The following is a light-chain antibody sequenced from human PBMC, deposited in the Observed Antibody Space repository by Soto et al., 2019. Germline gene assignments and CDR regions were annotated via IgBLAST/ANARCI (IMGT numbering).Light chain of an antibody. Sequence: DIVMTQSPDSLAVSLGERATINCKSSQSVLYSSSNKNYLAWYQQKPGQPPNLLIYWASTRESGVPDRFSGRGSGTDFTLTISSLQADDVAVYYCQQYYTTPLTFGQGTKLEIK. J-gene: IGKJ2*01. CDR1: QSVLYSSSNKNY. CDR3: QQYYTTPLT. CDR2: WAS. V-gene: IGKV4-1*01.